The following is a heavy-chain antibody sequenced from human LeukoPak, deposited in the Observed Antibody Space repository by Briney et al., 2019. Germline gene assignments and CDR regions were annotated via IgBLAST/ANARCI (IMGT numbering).Heavy chain of an antibody. CDR1: GGSISSYY. CDR2: IYTSGST. D-gene: IGHD3-22*01. CDR3: AREGAPYYYDSSGYLNWFDP. V-gene: IGHV4-4*07. J-gene: IGHJ5*02. Sequence: SETLSLTCTVSGGSISSYYWSWIRQPAGKGLEWIGRIYTSGSTNYNPSLKSRVTMSVDTSKNQFSLKLSSVTAADTAVYYCAREGAPYYYDSSGYLNWFDPWGQRTLVTVSS.